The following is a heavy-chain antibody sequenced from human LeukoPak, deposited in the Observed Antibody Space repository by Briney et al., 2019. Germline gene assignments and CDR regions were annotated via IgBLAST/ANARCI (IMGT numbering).Heavy chain of an antibody. CDR3: AKDLGGIGYYMDV. V-gene: IGHV3-66*01. D-gene: IGHD3-16*01. CDR2: LYSTGNT. J-gene: IGHJ6*03. Sequence: GGSLRLSCAASGFTVSNSYMGWVRQVPGKGLEWVSLLYSTGNTYYVDSVKGRFTISRDNSKNSLYLQMNTLRFEDSAVYHCAKDLGGIGYYMDVWGKGTTVTVSS. CDR1: GFTVSNSY.